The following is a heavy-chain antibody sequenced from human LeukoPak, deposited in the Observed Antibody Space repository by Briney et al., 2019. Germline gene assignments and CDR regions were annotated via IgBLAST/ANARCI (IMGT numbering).Heavy chain of an antibody. V-gene: IGHV3-49*04. D-gene: IGHD3-16*01. CDR3: TRVAYGYVVDY. Sequence: GGSLRLSCTTSGFTFGDYAWNWVRQAPGKGLEWVGFIRSKPYGGTTEYAASVKGRFTISRDDSKSIAYLQMNSLKTEDTAVYFCTRVAYGYVVDYWGQGILVTVSS. J-gene: IGHJ4*02. CDR1: GFTFGDYA. CDR2: IRSKPYGGTT.